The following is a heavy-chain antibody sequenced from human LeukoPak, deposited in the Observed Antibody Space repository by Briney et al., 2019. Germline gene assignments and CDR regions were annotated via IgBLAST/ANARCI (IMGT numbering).Heavy chain of an antibody. CDR2: ISWKSGSI. CDR1: GFTFDDYA. D-gene: IGHD6-6*01. V-gene: IGHV3-9*01. J-gene: IGHJ4*02. Sequence: PGGSLRLSCAASGFTFDDYAMHWVRQAPGKGQEWVSGISWKSGSIGYADSVKGRFTISRDNAKNSLYLQMNSLRAEDTALYYCAKDSYSSSSPDFDYWGQGTLVTVSS. CDR3: AKDSYSSSSPDFDY.